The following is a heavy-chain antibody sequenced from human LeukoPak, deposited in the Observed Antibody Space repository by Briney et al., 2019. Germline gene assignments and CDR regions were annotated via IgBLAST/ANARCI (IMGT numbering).Heavy chain of an antibody. CDR3: ARVDSSSSENYYYYYYYMDV. CDR2: IYYSGST. CDR1: GGSISSYY. Sequence: SETLALTCTVSGGSISSYYWSWIRQPPGKGLEWIGYIYYSGSTNYNPSLRSRVTISVDTSKNQFSLKLRSVTAADTAVYYCARVDSSSSENYYYYYYYMDVWGKGTTVTVSS. V-gene: IGHV4-59*01. D-gene: IGHD6-6*01. J-gene: IGHJ6*03.